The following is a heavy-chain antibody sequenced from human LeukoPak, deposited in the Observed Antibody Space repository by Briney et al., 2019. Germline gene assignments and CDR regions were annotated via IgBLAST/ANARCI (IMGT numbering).Heavy chain of an antibody. CDR2: VYYSGST. Sequence: SETLSLTCTVSGGSISSYYWSWIRQPPGKGLEWIGYVYYSGSTNYNPSLKSRVTVSVDTSKNQFSLKLSSVTAADTAVYYCARYYYGSGSYDYWGQGTLVTVSS. CDR1: GGSISSYY. V-gene: IGHV4-59*01. CDR3: ARYYYGSGSYDY. J-gene: IGHJ4*02. D-gene: IGHD3-10*01.